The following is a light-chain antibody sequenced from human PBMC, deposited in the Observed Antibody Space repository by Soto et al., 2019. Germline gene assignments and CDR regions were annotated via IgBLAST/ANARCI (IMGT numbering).Light chain of an antibody. Sequence: DIPMTQSPSSLSASVGDRVTITCRASQSISSYLNWYQQKPGKAPKLLIYAASSLQSGVPSRFSGSGSGTDFTLTISSLQPEDFATYYCQQSYSTPLWTFGQGTKVDIK. CDR3: QQSYSTPLWT. J-gene: IGKJ1*01. V-gene: IGKV1-39*01. CDR1: QSISSY. CDR2: AAS.